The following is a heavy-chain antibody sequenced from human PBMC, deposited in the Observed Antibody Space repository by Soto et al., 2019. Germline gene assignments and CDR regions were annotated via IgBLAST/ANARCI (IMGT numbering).Heavy chain of an antibody. CDR1: GFTFSSYA. J-gene: IGHJ3*02. V-gene: IGHV3-23*01. Sequence: EVQLLESGGGLVQPGGSLRLSCAASGFTFSSYAMRWVRQAPGKGLEWVSAISGSGGTTYYADSVKGRFTFSRDNSKNALYLQMNSPRAEDTAVYYCATAAIGWCSGFDMWGQGTMVTVSS. CDR3: ATAAIGWCSGFDM. D-gene: IGHD6-19*01. CDR2: ISGSGGTT.